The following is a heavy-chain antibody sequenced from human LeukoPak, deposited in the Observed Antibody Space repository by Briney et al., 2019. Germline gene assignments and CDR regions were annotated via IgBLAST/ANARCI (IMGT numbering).Heavy chain of an antibody. Sequence: QSGGSLRLSCAASGFTFSSYGMHWVRQAPGKGLEWVALIWYDGSKRYYADSVKGRFTISRDDSKNTLYLQMNNLGAEDTAVYYCAREDSSVWNANYWGLGTLVTVSS. CDR3: AREDSSVWNANY. D-gene: IGHD6-19*01. CDR1: GFTFSSYG. V-gene: IGHV3-33*01. CDR2: IWYDGSKR. J-gene: IGHJ4*02.